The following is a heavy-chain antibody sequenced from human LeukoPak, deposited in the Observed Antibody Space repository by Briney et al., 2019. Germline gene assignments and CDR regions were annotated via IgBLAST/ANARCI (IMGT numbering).Heavy chain of an antibody. CDR1: GYSFTSYW. D-gene: IGHD5-12*01. V-gene: IGHV5-51*01. J-gene: IGHJ4*02. Sequence: GESLKISCKGSGYSFTSYWIGWVRQMPGKGLEWMGIIYPGDSDTRYSPSFQGQVTISADKSISTAYLQWSSLKASDTAMYYCARRVGYSGYEYYFDYWGQGTLVTVSS. CDR2: IYPGDSDT. CDR3: ARRVGYSGYEYYFDY.